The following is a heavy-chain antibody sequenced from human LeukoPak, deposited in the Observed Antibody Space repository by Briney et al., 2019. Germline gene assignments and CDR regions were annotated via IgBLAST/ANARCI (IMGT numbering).Heavy chain of an antibody. Sequence: SETLSLTCSVSGGSITNYHWSWIRQPPGKRLEWIGYIRSGASAMYNPSLESRVTMSVDTPMNHFSLRLNSLTAADTAVYYCARHDSRGGSYDYWGQGTLVTVSS. CDR3: ARHDSRGGSYDY. V-gene: IGHV4-59*08. CDR1: GGSITNYH. D-gene: IGHD1-26*01. CDR2: IRSGASA. J-gene: IGHJ4*02.